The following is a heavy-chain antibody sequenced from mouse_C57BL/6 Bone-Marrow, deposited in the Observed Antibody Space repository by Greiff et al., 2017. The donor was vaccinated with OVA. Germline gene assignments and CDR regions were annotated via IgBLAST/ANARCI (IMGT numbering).Heavy chain of an antibody. Sequence: QVQLKQSGPGLVQPSQSLSITCTVSGFSLTSYGVHWVRQSPGKGLEWLGVIWSGGSTDSTAAFLSRLRISKDTSTSQVVFKMHSLQADDTAIYYCASKGTTTVEAWFAYWGQGTLVTVSA. CDR3: ASKGTTTVEAWFAY. J-gene: IGHJ3*01. D-gene: IGHD1-1*01. V-gene: IGHV2-2*01. CDR1: GFSLTSYG. CDR2: IWSGGST.